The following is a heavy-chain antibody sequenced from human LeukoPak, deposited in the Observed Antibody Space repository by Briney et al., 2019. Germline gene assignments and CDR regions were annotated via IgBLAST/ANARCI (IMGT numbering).Heavy chain of an antibody. J-gene: IGHJ4*02. V-gene: IGHV3-21*01. CDR1: GFTFSSYS. CDR3: ARVSVVGAPNGD. Sequence: GGSLRLSCAASGFTFSSYSMNWVRQAPGKGLEWVSSISSSSSYIYYADSVKGRFTISRDKDKNSLYLQMNSLRAEDTAVYYCARVSVVGAPNGDWGQGTLVTVSS. D-gene: IGHD1-26*01. CDR2: ISSSSSYI.